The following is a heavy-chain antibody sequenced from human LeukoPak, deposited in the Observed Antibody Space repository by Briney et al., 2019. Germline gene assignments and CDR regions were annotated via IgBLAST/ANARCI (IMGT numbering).Heavy chain of an antibody. V-gene: IGHV4-59*08. Sequence: PSETLSLTCTVSGGSISSYYWSWIRQPPGKGLEWRGYIYYNGSTNYNPSLKSRVTISVDTSKNQFSLKLSSVTAADTAVYYCARHNDYYVVGGMDVWGQGTTVTVSS. CDR3: ARHNDYYVVGGMDV. CDR1: GGSISSYY. J-gene: IGHJ6*02. D-gene: IGHD3-10*02. CDR2: IYYNGST.